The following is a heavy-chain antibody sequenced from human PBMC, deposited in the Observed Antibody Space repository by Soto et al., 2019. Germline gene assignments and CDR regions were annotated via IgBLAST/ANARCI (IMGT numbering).Heavy chain of an antibody. J-gene: IGHJ4*02. D-gene: IGHD3-10*01. CDR3: ARGRGLLWFGELTLDY. CDR2: INHSGST. Sequence: SETLSLTCAVYGGSFSGYYWSWIRQPPGKGLEWIGEINHSGSTNYNPSLKSRVTISVDTSKNQFSLKLSSVTAADTAVYYCARGRGLLWFGELTLDYWGQGTL. CDR1: GGSFSGYY. V-gene: IGHV4-34*01.